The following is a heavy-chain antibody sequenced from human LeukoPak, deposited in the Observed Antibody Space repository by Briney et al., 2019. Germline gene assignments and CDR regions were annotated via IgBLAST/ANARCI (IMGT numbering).Heavy chain of an antibody. J-gene: IGHJ4*02. V-gene: IGHV3-30*18. CDR3: AKDRITMVRGVLDY. Sequence: TGGSLRLSCAASGFTFSSYGMPWVRQAPGKGLEWVAVISYDGSNKYYADSVKGRFTISRDNSKNTLYLQMNSLRAEDTAVYYCAKDRITMVRGVLDYWGQGTLVTVSS. CDR2: ISYDGSNK. CDR1: GFTFSSYG. D-gene: IGHD3-10*01.